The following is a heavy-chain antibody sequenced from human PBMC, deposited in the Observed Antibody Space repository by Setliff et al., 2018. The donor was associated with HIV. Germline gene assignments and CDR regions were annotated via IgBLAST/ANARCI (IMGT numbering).Heavy chain of an antibody. V-gene: IGHV4-38-2*01. D-gene: IGHD1-1*01. Sequence: SETLSLTCAVSGYSIRSGYYWAWIRQPPGKGLEWIGSFYTTGNVYSPSFKSRVSISIDTAKTQLSLRLTSLSAADTAVYYCARFPHEREPKTWGQGTLVTVSS. CDR1: GYSIRSGYY. CDR3: ARFPHEREPKT. J-gene: IGHJ1*01. CDR2: FYTTGN.